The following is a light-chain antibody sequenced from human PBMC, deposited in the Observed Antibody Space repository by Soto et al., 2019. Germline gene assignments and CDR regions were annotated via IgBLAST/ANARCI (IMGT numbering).Light chain of an antibody. J-gene: IGKJ2*01. V-gene: IGKV1-8*01. CDR3: QQYYSYPPF. CDR1: QGISSY. Sequence: AIRMTQSPSSLSASTGDRVTITCRASQGISSYLAWYQQKPGKAPKLLIYAASTLQSGVPSRFSGSGSGTDFTLTISSLQSEDFATYYCQQYYSYPPFFGQGTKLEIK. CDR2: AAS.